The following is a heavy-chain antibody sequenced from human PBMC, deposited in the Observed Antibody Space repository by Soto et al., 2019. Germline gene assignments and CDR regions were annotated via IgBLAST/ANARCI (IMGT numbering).Heavy chain of an antibody. CDR3: VKLGAHDGAGSN. D-gene: IGHD3-10*01. J-gene: IGHJ4*02. CDR2: IIPLLDLA. CDR1: GGAFSSFT. Sequence: QVQLVQSGAEVKEPGSSVKVSCKASGGAFSSFTISWVRQAPGQGLEWMGRIIPLLDLANYSQRYQGRVTITADTSTTTAYMELSSLKSEDTAVYFCVKLGAHDGAGSNWGQGTRVIVSS. V-gene: IGHV1-69*02.